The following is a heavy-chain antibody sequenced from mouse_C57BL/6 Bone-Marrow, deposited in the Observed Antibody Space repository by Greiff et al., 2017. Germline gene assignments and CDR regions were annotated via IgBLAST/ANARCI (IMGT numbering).Heavy chain of an antibody. CDR2: ISSGGSYT. CDR3: ARLVREGDY. J-gene: IGHJ2*01. CDR1: GFTFSSYG. Sequence: EVQGVESGGDLVKPGGSLKLSCAASGFTFSSYGMSWVRQTPDKRLEWVATISSGGSYTYSPDSVKGRFPFSRDNAKNTLYLQMSSQKHEDTAKYYCARLVREGDYWGQGTTLTVSS. V-gene: IGHV5-6*01. D-gene: IGHD2-14*01.